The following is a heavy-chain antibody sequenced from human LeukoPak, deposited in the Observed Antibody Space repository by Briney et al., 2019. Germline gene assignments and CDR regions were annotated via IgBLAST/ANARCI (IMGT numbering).Heavy chain of an antibody. CDR3: ARGIAAAGHWSAFDI. J-gene: IGHJ3*02. CDR2: IYYSGST. D-gene: IGHD6-13*01. CDR1: GGSISSYY. V-gene: IGHV4-59*01. Sequence: PSETLCLTCTVSGGSISSYYWSWIRQPPGKGLEWIGYIYYSGSTNYNPSLKSRVTISVDTSKKQFSLKLSSVTAADTAVYYCARGIAAAGHWSAFDIWGQGTLVTVSS.